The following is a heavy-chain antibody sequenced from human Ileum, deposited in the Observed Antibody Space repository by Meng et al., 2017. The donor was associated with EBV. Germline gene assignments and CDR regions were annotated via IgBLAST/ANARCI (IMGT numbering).Heavy chain of an antibody. Sequence: QLQLQESGPGLVKPSETLSLTCTVSGGSISRSSYYWAWIRQPPGEGLEWIGSVVYSGTTYYTSSLKSRVSISVDTSKNQFSLKLSSVTAADTAVYYCARHHHSPTFDYWGQGTLVTVSS. CDR2: VVYSGTT. CDR3: ARHHHSPTFDY. J-gene: IGHJ4*02. CDR1: GGSISRSSYY. V-gene: IGHV4-39*01. D-gene: IGHD1-14*01.